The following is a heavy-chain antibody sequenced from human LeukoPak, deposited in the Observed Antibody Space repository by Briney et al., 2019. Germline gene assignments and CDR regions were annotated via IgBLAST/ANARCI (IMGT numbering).Heavy chain of an antibody. J-gene: IGHJ6*03. D-gene: IGHD3-16*02. V-gene: IGHV3-30-3*02. CDR1: GFTFSSYA. CDR2: ISYDGSNK. Sequence: GGSLRPSCAASGFTFSSYAMHWVRQAPGKGLEWVAVISYDGSNKYYADSVQGRFTISRDNSKNTLSLQMNGLRPEDTVVYYCAKSWGYTRPYYNYMDVWGKGTTVTVSS. CDR3: AKSWGYTRPYYNYMDV.